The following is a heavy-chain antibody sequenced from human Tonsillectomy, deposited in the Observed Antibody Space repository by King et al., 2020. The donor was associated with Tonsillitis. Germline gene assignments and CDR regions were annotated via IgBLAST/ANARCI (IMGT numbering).Heavy chain of an antibody. CDR3: ARALKPYCSGGSCYSLFGY. J-gene: IGHJ4*02. CDR1: GYTFTSYY. CDR2: INPSGGST. V-gene: IGHV1-46*03. Sequence: VQLVESGAEVKKPGASVKVSCKASGYTFTSYYMHWVRQAPGQGLEWMGIINPSGGSTSYAQKFQGRVTMTRDTYTSTVYMELSSLRSEDTAVYYCARALKPYCSGGSCYSLFGYWGQGTLVTVSS. D-gene: IGHD2-15*01.